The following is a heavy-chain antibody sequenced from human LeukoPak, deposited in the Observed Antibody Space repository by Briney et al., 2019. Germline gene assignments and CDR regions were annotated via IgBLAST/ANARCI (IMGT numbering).Heavy chain of an antibody. V-gene: IGHV3-15*01. CDR2: IKSKTDGGTT. J-gene: IGHJ4*02. CDR1: GFTFSNAW. CDR3: TTEGDIVLPYFEVDY. D-gene: IGHD3-9*01. Sequence: GGSLRLSCAASGFTFSNAWMSWVRQAPGKGLEWVGRIKSKTDGGTTDYAAPVKGRFTISRDDSKNTLYLQMNSLKTEDTAVYYCTTEGDIVLPYFEVDYWGQGTLVTVSS.